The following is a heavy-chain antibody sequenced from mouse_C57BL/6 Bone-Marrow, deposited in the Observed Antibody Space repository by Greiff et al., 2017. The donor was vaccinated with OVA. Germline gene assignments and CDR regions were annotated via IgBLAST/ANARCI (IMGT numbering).Heavy chain of an antibody. CDR3: ARGIYGGFAY. V-gene: IGHV1-81*01. CDR1: GYTFTSYG. CDR2: IYPRSGNT. Sequence: VQLQQSGAELARPGASVKLSCKASGYTFTSYGISWVKQRTGQGLEWIGEIYPRSGNTYYNEKFKGKATLTADKSSSTAYMELRSLTSEDSAVYFCARGIYGGFAYWGQGTLVTVSA. D-gene: IGHD1-1*01. J-gene: IGHJ3*01.